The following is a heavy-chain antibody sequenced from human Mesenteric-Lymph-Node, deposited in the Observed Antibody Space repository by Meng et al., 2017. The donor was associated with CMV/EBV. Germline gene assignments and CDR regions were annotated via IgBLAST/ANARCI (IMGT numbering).Heavy chain of an antibody. V-gene: IGHV3-21*01. CDR2: ISSSSSYI. D-gene: IGHD3-3*01. J-gene: IGHJ4*02. Sequence: CAASGFTFSSYCMNWVRQAPGKGLEWVSSISSSSSYIYYADTVKGRFTISRDNAKNSLYLQMNSLRAEDTAVYYCARDHDFWSGYYGYWGQGTLVTVSS. CDR1: GFTFSSYC. CDR3: ARDHDFWSGYYGY.